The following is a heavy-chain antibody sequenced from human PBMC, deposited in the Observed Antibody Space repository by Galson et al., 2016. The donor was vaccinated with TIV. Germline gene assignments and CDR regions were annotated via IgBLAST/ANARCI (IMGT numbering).Heavy chain of an antibody. Sequence: SVKVSCKASGYTFTSYDIIWVRQATGQGLEWMGRMNPDSANTDYAQKFQGRVTMTRNTSSSTAYMELSSLRSEDTAVYYCAREVGYCNSSSCYLLYMDVWGKGTTVTVSS. CDR3: AREVGYCNSSSCYLLYMDV. V-gene: IGHV1-8*02. CDR1: GYTFTSYD. D-gene: IGHD2-2*01. CDR2: MNPDSANT. J-gene: IGHJ6*04.